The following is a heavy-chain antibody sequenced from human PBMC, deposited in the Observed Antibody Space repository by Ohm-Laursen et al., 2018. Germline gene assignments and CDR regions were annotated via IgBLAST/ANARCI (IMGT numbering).Heavy chain of an antibody. CDR1: GFTFSSYA. V-gene: IGHV3-23*01. Sequence: SLRLSCAASGFTFSSYAMSWVRQAPGKGLEWVSSISGSGVSTYYADFVQGRFTISRDNSKNTLYLQMNSLRAEDTAVYYCAKDLGSGSYGHRHFDHWGQGTLVIVSS. J-gene: IGHJ4*02. CDR3: AKDLGSGSYGHRHFDH. D-gene: IGHD3-10*01. CDR2: ISGSGVST.